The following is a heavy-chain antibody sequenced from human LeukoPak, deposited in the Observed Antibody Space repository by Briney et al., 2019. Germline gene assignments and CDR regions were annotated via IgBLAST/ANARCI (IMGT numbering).Heavy chain of an antibody. J-gene: IGHJ5*02. D-gene: IGHD1-1*01. CDR3: ARQLSQSGNWFDP. Sequence: GGSLRLSCAASGFTFSSYAMSWVRQAPGKGLEWVSSISSGGTYIYYADSVKGRFTISRDNAKNSLYLQMNSLRAEDMAVYYCARQLSQSGNWFDPWGQGTLVTVSS. V-gene: IGHV3-21*01. CDR1: GFTFSSYA. CDR2: ISSGGTYI.